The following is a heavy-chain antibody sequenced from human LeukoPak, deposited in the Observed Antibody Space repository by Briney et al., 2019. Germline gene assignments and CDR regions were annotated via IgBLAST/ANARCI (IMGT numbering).Heavy chain of an antibody. Sequence: PSETLSLTCTVSGGSISSSSYYWGWIRQPPGKGLEWIGSIYYSGSTNYNPSLKSRVTISVDTSKNQFSLKLSSVTAADTAVYYGARRVGGRGVHINWFDPWGQGTLVTVSS. D-gene: IGHD3-10*01. CDR2: IYYSGST. V-gene: IGHV4-39*07. CDR3: ARRVGGRGVHINWFDP. J-gene: IGHJ5*02. CDR1: GGSISSSSYY.